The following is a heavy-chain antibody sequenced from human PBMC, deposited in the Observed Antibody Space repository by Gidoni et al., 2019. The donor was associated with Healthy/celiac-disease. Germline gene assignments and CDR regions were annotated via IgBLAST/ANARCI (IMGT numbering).Heavy chain of an antibody. D-gene: IGHD1-26*01. Sequence: EVQLVESGGGLVQPGGSLRRYCAASGFTFSSYAMPWVRQAPGKGLEYVSAISSNGGSTYYANSVKGRFTISRDNSKNTLYLQMGRLRAEDMAVYYCASSILGYSGSPFDYWGQGTLVTVSS. V-gene: IGHV3-64*01. CDR1: GFTFSSYA. CDR3: ASSILGYSGSPFDY. J-gene: IGHJ4*02. CDR2: ISSNGGST.